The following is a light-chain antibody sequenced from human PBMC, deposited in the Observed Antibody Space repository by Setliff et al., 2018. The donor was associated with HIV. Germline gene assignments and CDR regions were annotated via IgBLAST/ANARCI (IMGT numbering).Light chain of an antibody. J-gene: IGLJ2*01. CDR2: YVN. CDR3: CSYRGTNILI. Sequence: QSALTQPASVSGSPGQSVTISCTGTSSDVGAYNYVSWYQQHPGKAPKIIIYYVNDRPSGVSNRFSGSKSGNTASLTISRLQPEDEADYYCCSYRGTNILIFGGGTKVTVL. V-gene: IGLV2-14*01. CDR1: SSDVGAYNY.